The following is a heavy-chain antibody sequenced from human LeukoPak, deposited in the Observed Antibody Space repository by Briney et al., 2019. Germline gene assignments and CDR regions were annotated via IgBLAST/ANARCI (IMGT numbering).Heavy chain of an antibody. CDR2: IIPIFGTA. V-gene: IGHV1-69*13. CDR1: GYTFTSYA. CDR3: ATGQVVVPAASLDY. Sequence: GASVKVSCKASGYTFTSYAISWVRQAPGQGLEWMGGIIPIFGTANYAQKFQGRVTITADESTSTAYMELSSLRSEDTAVYYCATGQVVVPAASLDYWGQGTLVTVSS. D-gene: IGHD2-2*01. J-gene: IGHJ4*02.